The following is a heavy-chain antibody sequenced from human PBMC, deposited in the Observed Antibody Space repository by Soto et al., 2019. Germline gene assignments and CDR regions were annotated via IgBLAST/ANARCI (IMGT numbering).Heavy chain of an antibody. J-gene: IGHJ5*02. Sequence: QITLKESGPTLVKPTQTLTLTCTFSGFSLSTSGVGVGWTRQPPGKALEWLALIYWDDDKRYSPSLKSRLTITKDTSKNQVVLTMTNMDPVDTATYYCAHRPGYCSSTSCYWDWFDPWGQGTLVTVSS. V-gene: IGHV2-5*02. CDR1: GFSLSTSGVG. D-gene: IGHD2-2*01. CDR3: AHRPGYCSSTSCYWDWFDP. CDR2: IYWDDDK.